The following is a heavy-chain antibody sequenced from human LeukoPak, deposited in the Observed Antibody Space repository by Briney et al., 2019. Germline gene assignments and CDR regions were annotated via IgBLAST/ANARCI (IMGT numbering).Heavy chain of an antibody. CDR3: ARDNGGARWLVD. CDR1: GGSFSGYY. J-gene: IGHJ4*02. D-gene: IGHD2-21*01. CDR2: INHSGST. V-gene: IGHV4-34*01. Sequence: PSETLSLTCAVYGGSFSGYYWSWIRQPPGKGLEWIGEINHSGSTNYNPSLKSRVTISVDTSKNQFSLKLSSVTAADTAVYYCARDNGGARWLVDWGQGTLVTVSS.